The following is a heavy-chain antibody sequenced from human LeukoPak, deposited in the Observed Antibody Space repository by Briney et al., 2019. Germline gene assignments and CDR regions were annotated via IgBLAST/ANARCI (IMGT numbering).Heavy chain of an antibody. D-gene: IGHD2-8*01. J-gene: IGHJ4*02. Sequence: ASVKVSCKASGYTFTSYGISWVRQAPGQGLEWMGWISAYNGNSNYAQKFQGRVTMTTDTSTSTVYMELSSLRSEDTAVYYCARVGHTLSRKWFDYWGQGTLVTVSS. V-gene: IGHV1-18*01. CDR1: GYTFTSYG. CDR2: ISAYNGNS. CDR3: ARVGHTLSRKWFDY.